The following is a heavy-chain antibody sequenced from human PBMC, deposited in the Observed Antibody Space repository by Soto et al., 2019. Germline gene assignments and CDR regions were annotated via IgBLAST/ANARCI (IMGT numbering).Heavy chain of an antibody. D-gene: IGHD3-22*01. Sequence: PGESLKISCKGSVYSFTSYWIGWVRQMRGKGLEWMGIIYPGDSDTRYSPSFQGQVTISADKSISTAYLQWSSLRASDTAMYYCARRYYYDSTTYSPFDHWGQGTLVNVSS. CDR2: IYPGDSDT. CDR3: ARRYYYDSTTYSPFDH. J-gene: IGHJ4*02. V-gene: IGHV5-51*01. CDR1: VYSFTSYW.